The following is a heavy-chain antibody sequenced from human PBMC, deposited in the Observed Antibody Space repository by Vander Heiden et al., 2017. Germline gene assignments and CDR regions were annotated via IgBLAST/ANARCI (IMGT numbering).Heavy chain of an antibody. J-gene: IGHJ4*01. CDR3: ARALGYCSSTRCYYFDY. V-gene: IGHV3-48*02. CDR2: ISSRSSTL. D-gene: IGHD2-2*01. CDR1: GFRLSSYG. Sequence: EVHLVESGGGLVQPGGSLRLSCTASGFRLSSYGMNGVRQAPGKGREWVSYISSRSSTLYDAGSVKGRFTISRDNAENALYLQMNSLRDDDTAVYYCARALGYCSSTRCYYFDYWGDGTLVTVSS.